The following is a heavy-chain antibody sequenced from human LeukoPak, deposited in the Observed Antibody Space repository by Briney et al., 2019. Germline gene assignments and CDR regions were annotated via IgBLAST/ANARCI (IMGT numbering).Heavy chain of an antibody. CDR3: ASYPNWDDAFDI. CDR1: GGSISSGSFY. Sequence: SENLSLTCTVSGGSISSGSFYWNWIRQPAGKGLEWIGRIYTSGSTNYNPSLKSRVTISVDTSKNQFSLKLSSVTAADTAVYYCASYPNWDDAFDIWGQGTMVTVSS. J-gene: IGHJ3*02. CDR2: IYTSGST. D-gene: IGHD1-1*01. V-gene: IGHV4-61*02.